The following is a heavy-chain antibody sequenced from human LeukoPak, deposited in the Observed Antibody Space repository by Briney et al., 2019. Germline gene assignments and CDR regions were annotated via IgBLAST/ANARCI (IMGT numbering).Heavy chain of an antibody. CDR3: AKTTVGATLRAFDI. Sequence: PGGSLRLSCAASGFTFSNYAMNWVRQAPGKGLEWVPGIRGSGGSTYYADSVKGRFTISRDNSNNTLDLQMNSLRAEDTAVYYCAKTTVGATLRAFDIWGQGTMVTVSS. J-gene: IGHJ3*02. D-gene: IGHD1-26*01. CDR1: GFTFSNYA. CDR2: IRGSGGST. V-gene: IGHV3-23*01.